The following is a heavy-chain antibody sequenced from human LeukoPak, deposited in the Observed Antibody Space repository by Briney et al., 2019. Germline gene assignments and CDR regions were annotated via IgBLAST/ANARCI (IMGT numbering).Heavy chain of an antibody. CDR3: AQDVTGKWYGNINWHGLNWYDP. D-gene: IGHD2/OR15-2a*01. CDR2: ISVSGGST. J-gene: IGHJ5*02. Sequence: GGSLRLSCAASGFTFSDYAMTWVRQAPGKGLEWVSTISVSGGSTHYADSVRGRLTISRDNSKNTLYLQMSSLRAEDAAVYYCAQDVTGKWYGNINWHGLNWYDPWGQGTLVIVSS. CDR1: GFTFSDYA. V-gene: IGHV3-23*01.